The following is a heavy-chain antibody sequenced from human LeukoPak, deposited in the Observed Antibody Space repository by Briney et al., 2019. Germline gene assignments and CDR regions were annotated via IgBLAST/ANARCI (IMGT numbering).Heavy chain of an antibody. D-gene: IGHD5-24*01. V-gene: IGHV3-7*01. Sequence: PGGSLRLSCAASGFTFSSYWMNWVRLAPGQGLEWVASVKEDGSEKHYVDSVKGRFTISRDHAKNSLYLQMNNMRVEDTAVYYCATGTWLGNGYWGQGTLVTVSS. CDR2: VKEDGSEK. CDR3: ATGTWLGNGY. CDR1: GFTFSSYW. J-gene: IGHJ4*02.